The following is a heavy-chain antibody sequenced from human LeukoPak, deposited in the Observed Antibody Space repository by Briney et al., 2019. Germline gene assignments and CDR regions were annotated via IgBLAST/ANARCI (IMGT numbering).Heavy chain of an antibody. D-gene: IGHD3-16*01. CDR1: GITLSTYG. V-gene: IGHV3-7*01. J-gene: IGHJ4*02. Sequence: GGSLRLSCVASGITLSTYGMNWVRQAPGKGLEWVANIKPGGGERYYVDSVKGRFTISRDNAKNSVDLQMNSLRVEDTAVYYGMRGGGDYWGQGTLVTVSS. CDR3: MRGGGDY. CDR2: IKPGGGER.